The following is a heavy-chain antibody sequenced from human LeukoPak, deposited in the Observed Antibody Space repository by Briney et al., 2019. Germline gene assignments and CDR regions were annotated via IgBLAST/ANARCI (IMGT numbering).Heavy chain of an antibody. J-gene: IGHJ4*02. Sequence: PGGSLRLSCAASGFTFSSYSMNWVRQAPGRGLEWVSLISSRGGYIYYADSEKGRSTISRDNAKNSLSLQMNSLRAEDAAVYYCARGGTYGYFFSPVRIDYWGQGTLVTVSS. CDR3: ARGGTYGYFFSPVRIDY. CDR1: GFTFSSYS. CDR2: ISSRGGYI. D-gene: IGHD5-18*01. V-gene: IGHV3-21*01.